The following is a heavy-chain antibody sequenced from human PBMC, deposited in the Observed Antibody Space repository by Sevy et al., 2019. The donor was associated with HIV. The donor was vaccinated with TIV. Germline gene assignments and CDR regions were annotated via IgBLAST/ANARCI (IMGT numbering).Heavy chain of an antibody. CDR2: IYSDGST. D-gene: IGHD3-3*01. V-gene: IGHV3-66*01. J-gene: IGHJ4*02. CDR3: ARGVTIVGLVRHYFDY. CDR1: GFSVNSNY. Sequence: GESLKISCAASGFSVNSNYMNWVRQAPGKGLDWVSIIYSDGSTKYEDALKGRFTLSRDNSKNAMYLQMNSLRVEETAVYYCARGVTIVGLVRHYFDYWGQGTLVTVSS.